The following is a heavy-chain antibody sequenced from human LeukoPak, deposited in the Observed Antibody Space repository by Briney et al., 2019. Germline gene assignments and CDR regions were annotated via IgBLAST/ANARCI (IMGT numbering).Heavy chain of an antibody. V-gene: IGHV4-4*07. CDR2: IYTSGST. CDR3: AGVSRFLEWPDY. CDR1: GGSIISYY. D-gene: IGHD3-3*01. J-gene: IGHJ4*02. Sequence: SETLSLTCTVSGGSIISYYWSWIRQPAGKGLEWIGRIYTSGSTNYNPSLKSRVTMSIDTSKNQFSLKLTSVTAADTAVYYYAGVSRFLEWPDYWGQGTLVTVSS.